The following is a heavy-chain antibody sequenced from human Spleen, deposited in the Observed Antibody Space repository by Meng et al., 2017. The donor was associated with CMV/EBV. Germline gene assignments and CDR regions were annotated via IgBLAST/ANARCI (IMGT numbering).Heavy chain of an antibody. CDR1: GYTFTAYY. J-gene: IGHJ6*02. Sequence: ASVKVSCKASGYTFTAYYIHWVRQAPGQGLEWMGWINPNSDGTDYAQKFQGRVTMTRDTSISTAYMELSRLRSDDTAVYYCARALAAAGRLRAYYYGMDVWGQGTTVTVSS. D-gene: IGHD6-13*01. CDR2: INPNSDGT. CDR3: ARALAAAGRLRAYYYGMDV. V-gene: IGHV1-2*02.